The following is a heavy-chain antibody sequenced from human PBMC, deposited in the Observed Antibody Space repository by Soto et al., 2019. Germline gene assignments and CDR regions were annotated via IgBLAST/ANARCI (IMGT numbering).Heavy chain of an antibody. D-gene: IGHD2-21*02. CDR1: GFIFGSYG. CDR2: ISYDGTNK. Sequence: GGSLRLSCTASGFIFGSYGMHWVRQAPGKGLEWVALISYDGTNKYYPDSVKGRFTISRDNPKNTLYLEMNSLRAEDTAVYYCAFVPRNFCGRDCSTDIWGQGTQVTVSS. V-gene: IGHV3-30*03. CDR3: AFVPRNFCGRDCSTDI. J-gene: IGHJ4*02.